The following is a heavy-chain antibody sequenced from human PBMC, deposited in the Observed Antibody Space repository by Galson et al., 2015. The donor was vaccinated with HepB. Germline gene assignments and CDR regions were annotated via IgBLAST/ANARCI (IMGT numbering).Heavy chain of an antibody. Sequence: SLRLSCATSGFTFSGSIMHWVRQASGKGLEWVGRIRGEPDNYATAYAASVKGRFTISRDDSKSTAYLQMNSLKTEDTAVYYCARLLVQSNYWYLDYWGQGSLVTVSS. V-gene: IGHV3-73*01. CDR2: IRGEPDNYAT. J-gene: IGHJ4*02. CDR1: GFTFSGSI. CDR3: ARLLVQSNYWYLDY. D-gene: IGHD2-8*02.